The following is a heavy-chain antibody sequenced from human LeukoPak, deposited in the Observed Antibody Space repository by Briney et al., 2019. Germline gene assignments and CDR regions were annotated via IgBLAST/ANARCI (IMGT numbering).Heavy chain of an antibody. CDR1: GYSFTSYW. V-gene: IGHV5-51*01. CDR3: ARGPDSSGWMKINNWFDP. CDR2: IYPGDSDT. J-gene: IGHJ5*02. Sequence: GESLKISCKGSGYSFTSYWIGWARQMPGKGLEWMGIIYPGDSDTRYSPSFQGQVTISADKSISTAYLQWSSLKASDTAMYYCARGPDSSGWMKINNWFDPWGQGTLVTVSS. D-gene: IGHD6-19*01.